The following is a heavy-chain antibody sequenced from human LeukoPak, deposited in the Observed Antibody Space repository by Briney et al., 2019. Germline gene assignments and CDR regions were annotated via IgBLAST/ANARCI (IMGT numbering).Heavy chain of an antibody. V-gene: IGHV1-18*01. D-gene: IGHD2-2*03. CDR1: GYTFTSYG. CDR2: ISAYNGNT. CDR3: ARDGMDIVVVPAAYWFDP. J-gene: IGHJ5*02. Sequence: SVKVSCKASGYTFTSYGISWVRQAPGQGLEWMGWISAYNGNTNYAQKLQGRVTMTTDTSTSTAYMELRSLRSDDTAVYYCARDGMDIVVVPAAYWFDPWGQGTLVTVSS.